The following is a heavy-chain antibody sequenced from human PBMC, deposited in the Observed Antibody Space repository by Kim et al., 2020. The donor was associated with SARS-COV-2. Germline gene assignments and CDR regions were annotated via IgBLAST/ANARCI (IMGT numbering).Heavy chain of an antibody. D-gene: IGHD3-22*01. CDR3: AREKWDSGDSSGYPAGY. J-gene: IGHJ4*02. Sequence: GGSLRLSCAASGFTFSSYAMHWVRQAPGKGLEWVAVISYDGSNKYYADSVKGRFTISRDNSKNTLYLQMNSLRAEDTAVYYCAREKWDSGDSSGYPAGYWGQGTLVTVSS. CDR1: GFTFSSYA. V-gene: IGHV3-30*04. CDR2: ISYDGSNK.